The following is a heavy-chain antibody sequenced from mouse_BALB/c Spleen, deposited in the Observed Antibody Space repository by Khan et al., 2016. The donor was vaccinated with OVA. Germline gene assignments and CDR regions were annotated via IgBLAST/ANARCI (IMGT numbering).Heavy chain of an antibody. CDR3: ARPAYDGYYDY. CDR2: ISTYSGNT. CDR1: GYTFTDYA. D-gene: IGHD2-3*01. J-gene: IGHJ2*01. Sequence: VQLQESGPELVRPGVSVKISCKGSGYTFTDYAMYWVKQSHAKSLEWIGLISTYSGNTNYNQKLKGKATMTVDKSSSTAYMELARLTYEDSPISCCARPAYDGYYDYWGQGTALTVSS. V-gene: IGHV1S137*01.